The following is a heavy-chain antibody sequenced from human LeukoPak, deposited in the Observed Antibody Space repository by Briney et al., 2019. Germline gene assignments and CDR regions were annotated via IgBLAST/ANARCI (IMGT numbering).Heavy chain of an antibody. J-gene: IGHJ4*02. Sequence: GGSLRLSCAASGLTFIDYSMNWVRQAPGKGLEWISYVGISSGNTKYADSVKGRFTISGDSAKNSVFLQMNSLRVEDTAVYYRARDHRYAFDNWGQGTLVTVSS. CDR2: VGISSGNT. CDR3: ARDHRYAFDN. V-gene: IGHV3-48*04. D-gene: IGHD5-12*01. CDR1: GLTFIDYS.